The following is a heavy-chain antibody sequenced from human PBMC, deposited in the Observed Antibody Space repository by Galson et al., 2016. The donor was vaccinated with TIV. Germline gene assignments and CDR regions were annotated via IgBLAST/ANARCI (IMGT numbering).Heavy chain of an antibody. CDR2: ISYDGSDK. V-gene: IGHV3-33*08. D-gene: IGHD5-18*01. CDR1: GFTFSTAW. CDR3: ARIHRSYGMDV. Sequence: SLRLSCAGSGFTFSTAWINWVRQGPGKGLGWVAIISYDGSDKDYTDSVKGRFTISRDKSKNTLYLQMDSVRVEDTATYYCARIHRSYGMDVWGQGTTVTVSS. J-gene: IGHJ6*02.